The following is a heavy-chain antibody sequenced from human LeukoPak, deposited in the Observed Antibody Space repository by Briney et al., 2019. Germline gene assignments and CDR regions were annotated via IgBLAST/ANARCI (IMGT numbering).Heavy chain of an antibody. V-gene: IGHV1-46*01. Sequence: GASVKVSCKASGYTFTSYYMHWVRQAPGQGLEWMGIINPSGGSTSYAQKFQGRVTMTRDTSTSTVYMELSSLRSEDTAVYYCARTERITIFGVVIPTGNWFDPWGQGTLVTVSS. D-gene: IGHD3-3*01. CDR1: GYTFTSYY. J-gene: IGHJ5*02. CDR2: INPSGGST. CDR3: ARTERITIFGVVIPTGNWFDP.